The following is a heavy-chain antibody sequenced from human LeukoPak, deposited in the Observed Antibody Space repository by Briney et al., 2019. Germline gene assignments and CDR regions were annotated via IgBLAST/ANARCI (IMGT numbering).Heavy chain of an antibody. Sequence: GESLRISCKGSGYNFISYWISWVRQLPGKGLEWMGRIDPSDSYTNCSPSFQGHVTISADKSMSTAYLQWSSLKASDTAMYYCARHPLVYPEFDPWGQGTLVTVSS. CDR1: GYNFISYW. CDR2: IDPSDSYT. CDR3: ARHPLVYPEFDP. V-gene: IGHV5-10-1*01. D-gene: IGHD1-14*01. J-gene: IGHJ5*02.